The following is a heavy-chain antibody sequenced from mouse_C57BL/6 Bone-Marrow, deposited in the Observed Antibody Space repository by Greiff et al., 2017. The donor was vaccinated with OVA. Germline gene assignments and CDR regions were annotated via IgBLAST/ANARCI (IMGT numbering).Heavy chain of an antibody. J-gene: IGHJ2*01. CDR3: ARRTSGHYFDY. Sequence: QVQLQQPGAELVKPGASVKLSCKASGYTFTSYWMQWVKQRPGQGLEWIGEIDPSDSYTNYNQKFKGKATLTVDTSSSTAYMQLSSLTSEDSAVYYCARRTSGHYFDYWGQGTTLTVSS. CDR2: IDPSDSYT. CDR1: GYTFTSYW. D-gene: IGHD1-3*01. V-gene: IGHV1-50*01.